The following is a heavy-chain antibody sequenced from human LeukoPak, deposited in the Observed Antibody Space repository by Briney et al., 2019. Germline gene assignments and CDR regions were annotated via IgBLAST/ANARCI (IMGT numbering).Heavy chain of an antibody. J-gene: IGHJ4*02. D-gene: IGHD3-9*01. CDR1: GGSFSGYY. CDR3: ASRKMGYFDWYEGKKKQNFDY. CDR2: INHSGST. Sequence: SETLSLTCAVYGGSFSGYYWSWIRQPPGKGLEWIGEINHSGSTNYNPSLKSRVTISVDTSKNQFSLKLSSVTAADTAVYYCASRKMGYFDWYEGKKKQNFDYWGQGTLVTVSS. V-gene: IGHV4-34*01.